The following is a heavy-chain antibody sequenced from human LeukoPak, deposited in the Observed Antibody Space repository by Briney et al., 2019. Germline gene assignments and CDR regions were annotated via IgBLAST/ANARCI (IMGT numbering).Heavy chain of an antibody. J-gene: IGHJ1*01. CDR2: ISGVGGSR. V-gene: IGHV3-23*01. CDR3: ARGGLDESFQY. D-gene: IGHD6-25*01. Sequence: PSETLSLTCTVSGGSISSYYWSWVRQAPGKGLEWVSGISGVGGSRYYADSVKGRFTISRDNSKNTLYLQMNSLRAEDTAVYYCARGGLDESFQYWGQGTLVTVST. CDR1: GGSISSYY.